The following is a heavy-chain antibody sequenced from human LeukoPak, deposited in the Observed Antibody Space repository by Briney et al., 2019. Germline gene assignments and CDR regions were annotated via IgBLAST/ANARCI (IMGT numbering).Heavy chain of an antibody. Sequence: SETLSLTCTVSGDSISSYYWSWIRQPPGKGLEWIGYINYGGNTNYRPSLKSRVTISVDTSKNQFSLKLSSVTAADTAVYYCTRLGPVLSGSNVNWFDPWGQGTLVTVSS. D-gene: IGHD2-8*01. CDR3: TRLGPVLSGSNVNWFDP. CDR2: INYGGNT. V-gene: IGHV4-59*08. CDR1: GDSISSYY. J-gene: IGHJ5*02.